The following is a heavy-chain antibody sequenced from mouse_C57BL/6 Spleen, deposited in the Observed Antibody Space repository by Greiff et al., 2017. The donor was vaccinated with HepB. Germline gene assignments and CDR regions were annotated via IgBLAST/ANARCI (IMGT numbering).Heavy chain of an antibody. CDR3: ARPYGNYGTWFAY. V-gene: IGHV1-82*01. CDR1: GYAFSSSW. Sequence: VKLQESGPELVKPGASVKISCKASGYAFSSSWMNWVKQRPGKGLEWIGRIYPGDGDTNYNGKFKGKATLTADKSSSTAYMQLSSLTSEDSAVYFCARPYGNYGTWFAYWGQGTLVTVSA. J-gene: IGHJ3*01. D-gene: IGHD2-1*01. CDR2: IYPGDGDT.